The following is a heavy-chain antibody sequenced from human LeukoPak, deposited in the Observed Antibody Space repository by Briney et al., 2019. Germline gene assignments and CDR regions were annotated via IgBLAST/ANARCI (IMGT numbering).Heavy chain of an antibody. Sequence: PSETLSLTCTVSGGSISSYYWSWIRQPPGKGLEWIGYIYYSGSTNYNPSLKSRVTISVDTSKNQFSLKLSSVTAADTAVYYCARHSITMVRGVISDWFDRWGQGTLVTVSS. V-gene: IGHV4-59*08. D-gene: IGHD3-10*01. CDR2: IYYSGST. CDR1: GGSISSYY. CDR3: ARHSITMVRGVISDWFDR. J-gene: IGHJ5*02.